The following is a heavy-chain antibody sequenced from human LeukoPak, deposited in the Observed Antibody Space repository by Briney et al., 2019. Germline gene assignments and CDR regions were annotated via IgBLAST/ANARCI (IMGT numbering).Heavy chain of an antibody. CDR2: ISSSSSYI. V-gene: IGHV3-21*01. Sequence: GGSLRLSCAASGFTFSSYSMNWVRQAPGKGLEWVSSISSSSSYIYYADSVKGRFTISRDNAKNSLYLQMNSLRAEDTAVYYCARVGAVGGGVFRAFDIWGQGTMVTVSS. J-gene: IGHJ3*02. D-gene: IGHD3-16*01. CDR1: GFTFSSYS. CDR3: ARVGAVGGGVFRAFDI.